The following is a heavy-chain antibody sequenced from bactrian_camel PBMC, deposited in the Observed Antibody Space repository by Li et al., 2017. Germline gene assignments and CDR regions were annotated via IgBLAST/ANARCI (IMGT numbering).Heavy chain of an antibody. CDR3: ARVLVYGGMGYAYAY. V-gene: IGHV3S42*01. CDR1: GFSFSNYA. CDR2: INTDGRTT. J-gene: IGHJ4*01. Sequence: VQLVESGGGLVQPGGSLRLSCLTSGFSFSNYAMHWVRQAPGKGFEWVSSINTDGRTTGYADSVKGRFTISKDNAKNTLDLQLNGLKTEDSVMYYCARVLVYGGMGYAYAYWGQGTQVTVS. D-gene: IGHD5*01.